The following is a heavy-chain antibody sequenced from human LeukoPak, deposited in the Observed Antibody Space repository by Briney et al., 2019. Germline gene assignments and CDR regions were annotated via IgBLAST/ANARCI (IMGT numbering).Heavy chain of an antibody. CDR1: GYTFTGYY. Sequence: ASVKVSCKASGYTFTGYYMHWVRQAPGQGLEWMGRINPNSGGTNYAQKFQGRVTMTRDTSISTAYMELRSLRSDDTAVYYCARGSRYRYDYVWGSYRYPTSDYWGQGTLVTVSS. CDR2: INPNSGGT. J-gene: IGHJ4*02. D-gene: IGHD3-16*02. V-gene: IGHV1-2*06. CDR3: ARGSRYRYDYVWGSYRYPTSDY.